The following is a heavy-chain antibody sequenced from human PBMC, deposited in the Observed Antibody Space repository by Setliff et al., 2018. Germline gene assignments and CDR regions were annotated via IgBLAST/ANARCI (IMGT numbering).Heavy chain of an antibody. J-gene: IGHJ4*02. V-gene: IGHV1-69*13. CDR1: GGTFNSYA. D-gene: IGHD6-19*01. CDR3: ARGSVEYSRGWYYFDY. Sequence: SVKVSCKASGGTFNSYAISWVRQAPGKGLEWVGGIIPIFGSANYARKFQGRVTVTADDSTSTAYMELSSLRSEDTAVYYCARGSVEYSRGWYYFDYWAQGTLVTVSS. CDR2: IIPIFGSA.